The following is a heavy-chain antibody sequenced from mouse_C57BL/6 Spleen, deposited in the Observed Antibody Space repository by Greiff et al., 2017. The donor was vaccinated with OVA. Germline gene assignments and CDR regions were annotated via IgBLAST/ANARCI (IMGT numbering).Heavy chain of an antibody. CDR1: GYTFTDYE. J-gene: IGHJ4*01. Sequence: QVQLKESGAELVRPGASVTLSCKASGYTFTDYEMHWVKQTPVHGLEWIGAIDPETGGTAYNQKFKGKAILTADKSSSTAYMELRSLTSEDSAVYYCTRAVVATEAMDYWGQGTSVTVSS. V-gene: IGHV1-15*01. CDR2: IDPETGGT. CDR3: TRAVVATEAMDY. D-gene: IGHD1-1*01.